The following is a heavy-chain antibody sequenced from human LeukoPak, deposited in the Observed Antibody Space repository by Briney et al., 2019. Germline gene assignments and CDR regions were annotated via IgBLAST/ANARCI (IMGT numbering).Heavy chain of an antibody. CDR1: GFTFSSYW. D-gene: IGHD3-22*01. J-gene: IGHJ4*02. CDR3: ARGGHYYDSSGPFDY. V-gene: IGHV3-74*01. Sequence: GGSLRLSCAASGFTFSSYWMHWVRQAPGKGLVWVSRINSDGSSTSYADSVKGRFTISRDNAKNTLYLQMNSLRAEDTAVYYCARGGHYYDSSGPFDYWGQGTLVTVSS. CDR2: INSDGSST.